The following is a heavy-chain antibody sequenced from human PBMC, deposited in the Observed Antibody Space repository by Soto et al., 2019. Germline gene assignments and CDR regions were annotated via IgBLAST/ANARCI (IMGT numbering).Heavy chain of an antibody. CDR2: IYYSGST. V-gene: IGHV4-39*02. CDR3: AREEVAVAPNDAFDI. Sequence: SETLSLTCTVSGGSISSSSYYWGWIRHPPGKGLEWIGSIYYSGSTYYNPSLKSRVTISVDTSKNQFSLKLSSVTAADTAVYYCAREEVAVAPNDAFDIWGQGTMVTVSS. CDR1: GGSISSSSYY. D-gene: IGHD6-19*01. J-gene: IGHJ3*02.